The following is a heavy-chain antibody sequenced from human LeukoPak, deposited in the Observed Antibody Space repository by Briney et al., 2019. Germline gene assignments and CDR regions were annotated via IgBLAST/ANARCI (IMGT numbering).Heavy chain of an antibody. V-gene: IGHV1-18*01. J-gene: IGHJ4*02. D-gene: IGHD6-19*01. CDR1: GYTFISYG. Sequence: ASVKVSCKASGYTFISYGISWVRQAPGQGLEWMGWVSAYADDTNYVQKFQGRVTMTTDTSTSTAYMELRSLRFDDTAVYYCAVVGYSSGWYFDYWGQGTLVTVSS. CDR3: AVVGYSSGWYFDY. CDR2: VSAYADDT.